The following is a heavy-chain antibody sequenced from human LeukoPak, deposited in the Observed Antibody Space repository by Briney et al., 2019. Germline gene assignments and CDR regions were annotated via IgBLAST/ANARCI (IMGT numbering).Heavy chain of an antibody. CDR2: IYYSGST. J-gene: IGHJ6*02. CDR3: VAAADPALGMDV. Sequence: MASETLSLTCTVSGGSISSGGYYWSWIRQHPGKGLEWIGSIYYSGSTYYDPSLKSRVTISVDTSKNQFSLKLSSVTAADTAVYYCVAAADPALGMDVWGQGTTVTVSS. D-gene: IGHD6-13*01. V-gene: IGHV4-39*01. CDR1: GGSISSGGYY.